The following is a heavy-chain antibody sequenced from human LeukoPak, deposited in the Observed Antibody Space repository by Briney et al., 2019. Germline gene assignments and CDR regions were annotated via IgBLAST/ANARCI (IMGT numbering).Heavy chain of an antibody. CDR3: AKGSYYDILTGYYIDY. Sequence: GGSLRLSCAASGFTFSSYGMHWVHQAPGKRLEWVAVISYDGSNKYYADSVKGRFTISRDNSKNTLYLQMNSLRAEDTAVYYCAKGSYYDILTGYYIDYWGQGTLVTVSS. J-gene: IGHJ4*02. D-gene: IGHD3-9*01. CDR1: GFTFSSYG. V-gene: IGHV3-30*18. CDR2: ISYDGSNK.